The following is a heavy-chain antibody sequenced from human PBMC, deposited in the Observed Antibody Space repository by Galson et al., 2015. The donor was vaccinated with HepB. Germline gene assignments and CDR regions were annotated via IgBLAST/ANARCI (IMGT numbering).Heavy chain of an antibody. CDR1: GYSFNTYW. D-gene: IGHD5-18*01. Sequence: QSGAEVKKPGESLKISCEGSGYSFNTYWIAWVRQMPGKGLDWMGIIYPGDSDTRYSPSFQGQIVISADKSITTAYLQWSSLKASDSALYYCVRQKAYSYGPGDYWGQGTLVTVSS. J-gene: IGHJ4*02. V-gene: IGHV5-51*01. CDR2: IYPGDSDT. CDR3: VRQKAYSYGPGDY.